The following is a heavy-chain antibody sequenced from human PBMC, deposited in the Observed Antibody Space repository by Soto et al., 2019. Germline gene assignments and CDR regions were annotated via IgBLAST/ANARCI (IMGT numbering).Heavy chain of an antibody. J-gene: IGHJ6*02. CDR2: IYTSASI. Sequence: LSLTCSVSGADINTYSWTWIRQPAGKGLEWIGRIYTSASINYNPSLKGRVTLSVDTSTNQVSLRLASVTAADTAIYYCARDREAGYNFYYGMDVWGQGTTVTVSS. D-gene: IGHD6-19*01. CDR1: GADINTYS. CDR3: ARDREAGYNFYYGMDV. V-gene: IGHV4-4*07.